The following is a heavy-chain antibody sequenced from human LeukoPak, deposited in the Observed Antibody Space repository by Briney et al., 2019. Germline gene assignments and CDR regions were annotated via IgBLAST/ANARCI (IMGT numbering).Heavy chain of an antibody. CDR2: IIPIFGTA. D-gene: IGHD3-10*01. CDR1: GGTFSSYA. V-gene: IGHV1-69*13. CDR3: ARSSGARDAFDI. Sequence: GASVKVSCKASGGTFSSYAISWVRQAPGQGLEWMGGIIPIFGTANYAQKFQGRVTITADESTSTAYMELSSLRYEDTAVYYCARSSGARDAFDIWGQGTMVTVSS. J-gene: IGHJ3*02.